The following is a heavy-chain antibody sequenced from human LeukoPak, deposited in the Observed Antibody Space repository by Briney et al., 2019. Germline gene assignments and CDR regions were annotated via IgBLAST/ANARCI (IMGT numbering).Heavy chain of an antibody. Sequence: GGSLRLSCAASVFSFSDCAMCWVRQAPGKGLEWVSGLSGSGGNTHYADSVKGRFTISRDNSKNTLYLQMNSLRAEDTAVYYCARDQDWNYAFDIWGQGTMVTVSS. CDR1: VFSFSDCA. CDR3: ARDQDWNYAFDI. V-gene: IGHV3-23*01. D-gene: IGHD1-7*01. CDR2: LSGSGGNT. J-gene: IGHJ3*02.